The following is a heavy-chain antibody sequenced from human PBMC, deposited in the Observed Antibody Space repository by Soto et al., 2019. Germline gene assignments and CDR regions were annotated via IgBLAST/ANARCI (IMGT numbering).Heavy chain of an antibody. V-gene: IGHV6-1*01. D-gene: IGHD1-26*01. CDR3: ARGEQYSGRIFDY. CDR1: GDSVSSNSAA. Sequence: SQTLSLTCVISGDSVSSNSAAWNWIRQSPSRGLEGLGRTYYRSKWYSDYAASVESRITVNPDTSKNHFSLQLNSVTPEDTAVYYCARGEQYSGRIFDYWGQGTLVTVSS. CDR2: TYYRSKWYS. J-gene: IGHJ4*02.